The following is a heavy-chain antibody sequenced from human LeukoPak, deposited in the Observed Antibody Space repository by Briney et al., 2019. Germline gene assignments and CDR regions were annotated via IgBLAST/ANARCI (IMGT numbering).Heavy chain of an antibody. CDR1: GFTFSSYW. CDR2: IKQDGSEK. J-gene: IGHJ3*02. D-gene: IGHD2-15*01. CDR3: ARDFYCSGGSCFLSDAFDI. Sequence: GGSLRLSCAASGFTFSSYWMSWVRQAPGKGLEWVANIKQDGSEKYYVDSVKGRFTISRDNAKNSLYLQMNSLRAEDTAVYYCARDFYCSGGSCFLSDAFDIWGQGTMVTVSS. V-gene: IGHV3-7*01.